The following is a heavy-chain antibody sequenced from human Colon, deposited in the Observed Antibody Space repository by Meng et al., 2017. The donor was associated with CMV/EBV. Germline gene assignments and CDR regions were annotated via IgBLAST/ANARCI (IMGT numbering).Heavy chain of an antibody. Sequence: QLQLQESGPGLVKPSETLSLTCTVSGGSISSSTYYWGWIRQTPGKGLEWIGNIYYSGYTYYNPSLKSRLTISVDTSKNQFSLKLTSVTAADTAVYYCATDYSDYYFDRWGQGTLVTVSS. CDR1: GGSISSSTYY. CDR3: ATDYSDYYFDR. D-gene: IGHD4-11*01. J-gene: IGHJ4*02. CDR2: IYYSGYT. V-gene: IGHV4-39*07.